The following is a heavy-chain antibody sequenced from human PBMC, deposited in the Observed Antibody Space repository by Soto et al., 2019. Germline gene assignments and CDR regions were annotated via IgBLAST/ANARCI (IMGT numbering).Heavy chain of an antibody. Sequence: SETLSLTCTVSGGSISSYYWSWIRQPPGKGLEWIGYIYYSGSTNYNPSLKSRVTISVDTSKNQFSLKLSSVTAADTAVYYCARGIERRDYYYYYYMDVWGKGTTVTVSS. CDR2: IYYSGST. CDR3: ARGIERRDYYYYYYMDV. D-gene: IGHD1-1*01. J-gene: IGHJ6*03. CDR1: GGSISSYY. V-gene: IGHV4-59*01.